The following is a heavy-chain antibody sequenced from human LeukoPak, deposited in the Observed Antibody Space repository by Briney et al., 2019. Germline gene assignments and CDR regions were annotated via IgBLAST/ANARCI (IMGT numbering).Heavy chain of an antibody. CDR1: GFTFSSYA. Sequence: GSLRLSCAASGFTFSSYAMHWVRQAPGKGLEWVAVISYDGSNKYYADSVKGRFTISRDNSKNTLYLQMNSLRAEDTAVYYCARDHNRGFDYWGQGTLVTVSS. D-gene: IGHD1-14*01. V-gene: IGHV3-30*04. CDR3: ARDHNRGFDY. J-gene: IGHJ4*02. CDR2: ISYDGSNK.